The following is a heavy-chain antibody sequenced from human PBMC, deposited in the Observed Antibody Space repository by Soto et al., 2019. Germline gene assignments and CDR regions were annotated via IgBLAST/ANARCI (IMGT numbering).Heavy chain of an antibody. Sequence: QVQLVQSGAEVKKPGASVKVSCKASGYTFTSYGISWVRQAPGQGLEWMGWISAYNGNTNYAQKLQGRVTMTTDTCTSTAYMELRSLRSDDTAVYYCARDSTLWQWLVRDYYYYGMDVWGQGTTVTVSS. J-gene: IGHJ6*02. CDR1: GYTFTSYG. CDR3: ARDSTLWQWLVRDYYYYGMDV. D-gene: IGHD6-19*01. V-gene: IGHV1-18*01. CDR2: ISAYNGNT.